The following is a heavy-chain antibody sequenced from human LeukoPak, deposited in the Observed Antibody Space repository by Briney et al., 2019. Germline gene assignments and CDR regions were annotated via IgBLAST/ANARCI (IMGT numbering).Heavy chain of an antibody. CDR1: GGSIRSYY. V-gene: IGHV4-59*06. D-gene: IGHD6-6*01. Sequence: SETLSLTCTVSGGSIRSYYWSWIRQPPGKGLEWIGYIYYSGSTYYNPSLKSRVTISVDTSKNQFSLKLSSVTAADTAVYYCARYLGARPNYFDYWGQGTLVTVSS. CDR2: IYYSGST. CDR3: ARYLGARPNYFDY. J-gene: IGHJ4*02.